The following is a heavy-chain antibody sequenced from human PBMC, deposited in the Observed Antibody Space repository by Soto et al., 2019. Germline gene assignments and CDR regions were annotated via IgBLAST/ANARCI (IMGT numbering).Heavy chain of an antibody. V-gene: IGHV1-3*01. J-gene: IGHJ5*02. CDR3: ARGTEKSPSGVAARRYDWFDP. D-gene: IGHD6-6*01. CDR2: INAGNGNT. Sequence: GASVKVSCKASGYTFTSYAMHWVRQAPGQRLEWMGWINAGNGNTKYSQKFQGRVTITRDRSASTAYMELSSLRSEDTAVYYCARGTEKSPSGVAARRYDWFDPWGQGTLVTVSS. CDR1: GYTFTSYA.